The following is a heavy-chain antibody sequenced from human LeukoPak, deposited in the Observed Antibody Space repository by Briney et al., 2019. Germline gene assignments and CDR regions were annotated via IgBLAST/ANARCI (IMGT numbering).Heavy chain of an antibody. CDR1: GFTFSSYG. D-gene: IGHD6-19*01. CDR2: ISYDGSNK. V-gene: IGHV3-30*18. Sequence: PGGSLRLSCAASGFTFSSYGMHWVRQAPGEGLEWVAVISYDGSNKYYADSVKGRFTISRDNSKNTLYLQMNSLRAEDTAVYYCAKSGNVQWLVLRDAFDIWGQGTMVTVSS. J-gene: IGHJ3*02. CDR3: AKSGNVQWLVLRDAFDI.